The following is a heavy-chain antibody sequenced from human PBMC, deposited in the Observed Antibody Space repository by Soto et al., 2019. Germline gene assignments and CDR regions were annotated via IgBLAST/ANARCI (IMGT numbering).Heavy chain of an antibody. CDR2: IEQDGSEK. CDR3: AGGLGWESAL. J-gene: IGHJ4*02. CDR1: GFSFGDYW. D-gene: IGHD1-26*01. V-gene: IGHV3-7*05. Sequence: EVQLVESGGGLVQPGGSLRLSCAASGFSFGDYWMTWVRQAPGKGLEWVANIEQDGSEKNYVDSVKGRFTISRDNARNSLYLQMNSLRVGDTAVYFCAGGLGWESALWGPGSHVTVSS.